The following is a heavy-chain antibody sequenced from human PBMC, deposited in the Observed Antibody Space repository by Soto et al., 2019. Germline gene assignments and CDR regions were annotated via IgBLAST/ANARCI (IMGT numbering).Heavy chain of an antibody. D-gene: IGHD3-16*01. CDR2: ISYDGSNK. V-gene: IGHV3-30-3*01. Sequence: QVQLVESGGGVVQPGRSLRLSCAASGFTFSSYAMHWVRQAPGKGLEWVAVISYDGSNKYYADSVKGRFTISRDNSKNRLYLQMNSLRDEDTAVYYCARESLITFGGVILKQKNYFDYWGQGTLVTVSS. CDR1: GFTFSSYA. CDR3: ARESLITFGGVILKQKNYFDY. J-gene: IGHJ4*02.